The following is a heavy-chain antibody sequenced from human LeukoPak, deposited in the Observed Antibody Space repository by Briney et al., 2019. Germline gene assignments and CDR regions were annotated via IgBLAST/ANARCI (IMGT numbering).Heavy chain of an antibody. J-gene: IGHJ6*03. CDR3: VRRGYTYDVYCYYYMDV. CDR2: INYSGNT. D-gene: IGHD5-18*01. Sequence: SETLSLTCTVSGGSITRSDYYWGWIRQSPGKGLEWIGYINYSGNTYYSPSLNNRVTMSLDTSKDQFSLKLTSVIAADTAVYYCVRRGYTYDVYCYYYMDVWGKGTTVTVSS. V-gene: IGHV4-30-4*08. CDR1: GGSITRSDYY.